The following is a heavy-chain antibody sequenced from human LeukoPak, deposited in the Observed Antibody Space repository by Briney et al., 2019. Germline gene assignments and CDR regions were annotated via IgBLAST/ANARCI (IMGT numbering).Heavy chain of an antibody. Sequence: GGSLRLSCAASGFTFSSYAMHWVRQAPGKGLEWVSTISGSDGDTYCADSVKGRFTISRDNAKNSLYLQMNSLRAEDTAVYYCAELGITMIGGVWGKGTTVTISS. CDR3: AELGITMIGGV. J-gene: IGHJ6*04. V-gene: IGHV3-23*01. D-gene: IGHD3-10*02. CDR2: ISGSDGDT. CDR1: GFTFSSYA.